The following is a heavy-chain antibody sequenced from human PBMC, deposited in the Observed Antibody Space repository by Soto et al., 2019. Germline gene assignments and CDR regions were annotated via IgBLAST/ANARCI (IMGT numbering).Heavy chain of an antibody. V-gene: IGHV3-23*01. CDR1: GFTFGSHA. J-gene: IGHJ4*02. D-gene: IGHD3-3*01. CDR3: AKERYSDCWSAYYYFDY. Sequence: EVQLLESGGGLVQPGGPLRLSCAASGFTFGSHAMIWVRQAPGKGLEWVSAISGSGGSAYYADSVKGRFTSSRDNSINSLYLQMNSMRADDTALYYCAKERYSDCWSAYYYFDYWGQGTLVTVSS. CDR2: ISGSGGSA.